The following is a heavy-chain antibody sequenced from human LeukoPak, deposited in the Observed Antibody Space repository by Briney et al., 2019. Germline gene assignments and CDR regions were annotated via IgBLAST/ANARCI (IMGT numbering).Heavy chain of an antibody. CDR2: IFPADSDT. CDR3: ARRYCSTTRCYFQLDY. J-gene: IGHJ4*02. CDR1: AYNFTRHW. Sequence: GESLKISCKGSAYNFTRHWIGWVRQMPGKGLEWMGNIFPADSDTRYSPSFQGQVTISADKSSSTAYLQWSGLKASDTAMYYCARRYCSTTRCYFQLDYWGQGTLVTVSS. V-gene: IGHV5-51*01. D-gene: IGHD2-2*01.